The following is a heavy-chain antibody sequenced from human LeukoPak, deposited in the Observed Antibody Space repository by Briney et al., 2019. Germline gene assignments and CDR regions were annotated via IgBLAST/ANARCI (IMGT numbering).Heavy chain of an antibody. CDR3: AVAVAGSYFDY. Sequence: GGSLRLSCAASGFTFSDYYMSWIRQAPGKGLEWVSYISSSSSYANYADSVKGRFTISRGNARNSLYLQMNSLRTEDTAVYYCAVAVAGSYFDYWGQGTLVTVSS. V-gene: IGHV3-11*06. CDR1: GFTFSDYY. D-gene: IGHD6-19*01. J-gene: IGHJ4*02. CDR2: ISSSSSYA.